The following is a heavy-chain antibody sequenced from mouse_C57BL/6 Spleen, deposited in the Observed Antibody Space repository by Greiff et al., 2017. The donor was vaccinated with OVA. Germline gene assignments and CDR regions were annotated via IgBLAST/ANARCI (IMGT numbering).Heavy chain of an antibody. CDR1: GYTFTSYW. V-gene: IGHV1-53*01. Sequence: QVQLHQSGTELVKPGASVKLSCKASGYTFTSYWMHWVKQRPGQGLEWIGNINPSNGGTNYNEKFKSKATLTADKSSSTAYMQLSSLTSEDSAVYYCARDDCYPYYMDYWGQGTALTVSS. CDR2: INPSNGGT. D-gene: IGHD2-3*01. J-gene: IGHJ2*01. CDR3: ARDDCYPYYMDY.